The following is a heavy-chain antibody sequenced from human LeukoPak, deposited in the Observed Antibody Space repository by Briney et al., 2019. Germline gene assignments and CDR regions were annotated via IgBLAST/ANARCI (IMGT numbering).Heavy chain of an antibody. CDR3: ARGGYSGTEKPNDY. J-gene: IGHJ4*02. CDR1: GYTFTGYY. Sequence: ASVKVSCKTTGYTFTGYYMHWVREAPGQALEWIGWINPNSGGTNYAQKFQGRVTMTRDTSISTAYMELSRLTSDDTAVYYCARGGYSGTEKPNDYWGQGTLVTVSS. D-gene: IGHD1-26*01. CDR2: INPNSGGT. V-gene: IGHV1-2*02.